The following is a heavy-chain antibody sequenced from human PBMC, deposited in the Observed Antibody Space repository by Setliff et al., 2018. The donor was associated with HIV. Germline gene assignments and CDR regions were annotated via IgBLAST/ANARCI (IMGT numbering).Heavy chain of an antibody. V-gene: IGHV4-34*01. CDR1: GGSFSGHS. CDR2: INRSGST. Sequence: PSETLSLTCAVYGGSFSGHSWTWIRQPPGKGLEWIGEINRSGSTNYNPSLKSRVTISVDTSKNQFSLKLSSVTAADTAVYYCASTYCGGDCYSRYFQHWGQGTLVTVSS. J-gene: IGHJ1*01. D-gene: IGHD2-21*02. CDR3: ASTYCGGDCYSRYFQH.